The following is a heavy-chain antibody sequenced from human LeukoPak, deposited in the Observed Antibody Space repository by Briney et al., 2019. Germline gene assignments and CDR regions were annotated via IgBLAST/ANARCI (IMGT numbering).Heavy chain of an antibody. CDR1: GYTFTGYY. CDR3: ARDINDSSGYYIDY. Sequence: ASVKVSCKASGYTFTGYYMHWVRPAPGQGLEWMGWINPNSGGTNYAQKFQGRVTMTRDTSISTAYMELSRLRSDDTAVYYCARDINDSSGYYIDYWGQGTLVTVSS. D-gene: IGHD3-22*01. CDR2: INPNSGGT. V-gene: IGHV1-2*02. J-gene: IGHJ4*02.